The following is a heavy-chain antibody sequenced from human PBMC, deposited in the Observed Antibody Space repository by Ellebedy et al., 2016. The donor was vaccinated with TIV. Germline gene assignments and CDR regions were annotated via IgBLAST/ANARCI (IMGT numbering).Heavy chain of an antibody. CDR1: GGSVSSGSYY. V-gene: IGHV4-61*01. D-gene: IGHD3-9*01. Sequence: SETLSLTXTVSGGSVSSGSYYWSWIRQPPGKGLEWIGYIYYSGSTNYNPSLKSRVTISVDTSKNQFSLKLSSVTAADTAVYYCARGPHYDILTGYYDYWGQGTLVTVSS. J-gene: IGHJ4*02. CDR2: IYYSGST. CDR3: ARGPHYDILTGYYDY.